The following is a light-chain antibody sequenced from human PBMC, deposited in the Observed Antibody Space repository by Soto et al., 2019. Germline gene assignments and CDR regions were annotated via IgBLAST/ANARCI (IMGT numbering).Light chain of an antibody. CDR3: QQYDKSPPWT. CDR2: GAS. CDR1: QSVSSSY. Sequence: EIVLTQSPGTLSLSPGESATLSCRASQSVSSSYLAWYQQKPGQAPRLVIYGASSRATGVPDRFSGSGSGTDFTLTISRLETEDFAMYYYQQYDKSPPWTFGQSTKVEIK. J-gene: IGKJ1*01. V-gene: IGKV3-20*01.